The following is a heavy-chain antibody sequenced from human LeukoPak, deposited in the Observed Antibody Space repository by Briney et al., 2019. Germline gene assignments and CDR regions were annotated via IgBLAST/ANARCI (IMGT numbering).Heavy chain of an antibody. J-gene: IGHJ4*02. CDR1: GGTFSSYA. D-gene: IGHD3-16*02. Sequence: ASVKVSCKASGGTFSSYAISWVRQAPRQGLEWMGGIIPIFGTANYAQKFQGRVTITADESTSTAYMELSSLRSEDTAVYYCARGTFSGSYRIPFDYWGQGTLVTVSS. CDR2: IIPIFGTA. CDR3: ARGTFSGSYRIPFDY. V-gene: IGHV1-69*01.